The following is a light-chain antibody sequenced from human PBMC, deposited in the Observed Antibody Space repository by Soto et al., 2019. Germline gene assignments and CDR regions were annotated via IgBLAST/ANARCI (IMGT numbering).Light chain of an antibody. CDR3: SSYINSITFVV. J-gene: IGLJ2*01. Sequence: SALTQPASVSGSPGQPITISCTGTSSDVGANNYVSWYQHHPGKAPKLLIYEVSNRPSGVSSRFSGSKSGNTASLTISGLQADDEADYYCSSYINSITFVVFGGGTQLTVL. CDR1: SSDVGANNY. V-gene: IGLV2-14*01. CDR2: EVS.